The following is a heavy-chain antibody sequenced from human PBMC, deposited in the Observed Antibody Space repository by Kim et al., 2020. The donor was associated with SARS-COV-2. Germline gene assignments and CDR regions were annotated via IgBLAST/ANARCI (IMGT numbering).Heavy chain of an antibody. D-gene: IGHD6-13*01. CDR1: GFTFSSYG. Sequence: GGSLRLSCAASGFTFSSYGMHWVRQAPGKGLEWMAVMSYDGSNKYYAESVKDRFTISRDNSKSTLYLQMNSLRPEDTAVYYCAKGITGGQQRGYFQDWGQGTLVTVSS. CDR2: MSYDGSNK. J-gene: IGHJ1*01. CDR3: AKGITGGQQRGYFQD. V-gene: IGHV3-30*12.